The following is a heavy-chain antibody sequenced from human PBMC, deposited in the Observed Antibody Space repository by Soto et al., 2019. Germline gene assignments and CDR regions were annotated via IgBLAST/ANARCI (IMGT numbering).Heavy chain of an antibody. CDR1: GYTFTSYA. J-gene: IGHJ2*01. CDR2: INAGNGNT. D-gene: IGHD3-22*01. CDR3: ARDPDSSGYYSSWYFDL. V-gene: IGHV1-3*01. Sequence: QVQLVQSGAEVKKPGASVKVSCKASGYTFTSYAMHWVRQAPGQRLEWMGWINAGNGNTKYSQKFPGRVTITRDTYASTAYMELSSVRSEDTAVYYCARDPDSSGYYSSWYFDLWGRGTLVTVSS.